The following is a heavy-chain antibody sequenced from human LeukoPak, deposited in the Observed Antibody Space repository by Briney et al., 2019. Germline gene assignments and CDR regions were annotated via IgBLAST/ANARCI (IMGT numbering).Heavy chain of an antibody. D-gene: IGHD6-19*01. V-gene: IGHV3-66*01. Sequence: GGSLRLSCAATGFTVSSNYMSWVRQAPGKGLEWVSVIYSGGSTYYADSVKGRFTISRDNSKNALYLQMNSLRAEDTAVYYCARGAISSGVDYWGQGTLVTVSS. CDR1: GFTVSSNY. J-gene: IGHJ4*02. CDR2: IYSGGST. CDR3: ARGAISSGVDY.